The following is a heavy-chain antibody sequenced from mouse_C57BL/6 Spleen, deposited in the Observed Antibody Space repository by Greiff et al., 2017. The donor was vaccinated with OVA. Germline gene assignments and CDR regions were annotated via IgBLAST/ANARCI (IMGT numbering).Heavy chain of an antibody. Sequence: EVHLVESGGGLVKPGGSLKLSCAASGFTFSSYAMSWVRQTPEKRLEWVATISDGGSYTYYPDNVKGRFTISRDNAKNNLYLQMSHLKSEDTAMYYCAREPYGSSYWYFDVWGTGTTVTVSS. V-gene: IGHV5-4*01. CDR3: AREPYGSSYWYFDV. CDR2: ISDGGSYT. D-gene: IGHD1-1*01. J-gene: IGHJ1*03. CDR1: GFTFSSYA.